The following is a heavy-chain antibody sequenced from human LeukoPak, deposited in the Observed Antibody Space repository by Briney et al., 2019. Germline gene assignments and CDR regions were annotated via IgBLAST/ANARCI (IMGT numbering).Heavy chain of an antibody. V-gene: IGHV3-48*03. Sequence: PGGSLRLSCAASGFTFSSYEMNWVRQAPGKGLEGVSYISSSGSTIYYADSVKGRFTISRDNAKNSLYLQMNSLRDEDTALYYCARDFRDYDYWSGVMDVWGKGTTVTVSS. CDR2: ISSSGSTI. CDR1: GFTFSSYE. J-gene: IGHJ6*03. CDR3: ARDFRDYDYWSGVMDV. D-gene: IGHD3-3*01.